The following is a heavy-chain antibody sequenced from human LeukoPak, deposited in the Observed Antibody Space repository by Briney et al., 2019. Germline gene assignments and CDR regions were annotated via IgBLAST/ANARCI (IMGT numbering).Heavy chain of an antibody. CDR2: INPNSGGT. D-gene: IGHD2-2*01. J-gene: IGHJ3*02. Sequence: ASVKVSCKASGYTFTGYYMHWVRQAPGQGLEWMGWINPNSGGTNYAQKFQGRVTMTRDTSISTAYMELSRLRSDDTAVYYCAREVYCSSTSCPRDAFDTWGQGTMVTVSS. CDR3: AREVYCSSTSCPRDAFDT. CDR1: GYTFTGYY. V-gene: IGHV1-2*02.